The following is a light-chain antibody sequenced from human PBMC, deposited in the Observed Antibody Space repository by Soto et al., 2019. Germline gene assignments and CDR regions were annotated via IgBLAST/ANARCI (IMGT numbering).Light chain of an antibody. Sequence: DIQMTQSPSSLSVSVGDRVTITCRASQSISSYLNWYQQKPGKAPKLLIYAASRLQSGVPSRFSGSGSGTDFTLTITSLQPEDSGTYYCQQSYSTPITFGQGTRLEIK. CDR2: AAS. V-gene: IGKV1-39*01. CDR3: QQSYSTPIT. CDR1: QSISSY. J-gene: IGKJ5*01.